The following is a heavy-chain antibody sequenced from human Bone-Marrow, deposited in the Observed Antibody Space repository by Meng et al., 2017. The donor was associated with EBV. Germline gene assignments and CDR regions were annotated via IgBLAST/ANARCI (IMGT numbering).Heavy chain of an antibody. CDR1: GGSIRSSSLY. V-gene: IGHV4-39*07. D-gene: IGHD1-26*01. J-gene: IGHJ4*02. CDR2: IFYSGST. CDR3: ARVSVGATFFDY. Sequence: QVQLQESGPGLVKPSETLSLTCTVAGGSIRSSSLYWGWIRQPPGKGLEWIGSIFYSGSTYYNPSLKSRVTISVDTSKNQFSLKLSSVTAADTAVYYCARVSVGATFFDYWGQGTLVTVSS.